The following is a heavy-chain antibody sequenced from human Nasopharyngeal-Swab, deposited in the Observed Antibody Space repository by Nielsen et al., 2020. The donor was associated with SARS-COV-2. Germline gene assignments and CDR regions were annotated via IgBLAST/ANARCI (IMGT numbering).Heavy chain of an antibody. CDR1: GFTCSGYA. Sequence: GGSLRLSWAVSGFTCSGYAMSWDRQATGKGLEGVSANSGSGGSTYYADSVKGRFTISRDNSKNTLYLQMNSLRAEDTAVYYCAKSSRIVVVPAAKWVDPWGQATLAT. D-gene: IGHD2-2*01. J-gene: IGHJ5*02. V-gene: IGHV3-23*01. CDR3: AKSSRIVVVPAAKWVDP. CDR2: NSGSGGST.